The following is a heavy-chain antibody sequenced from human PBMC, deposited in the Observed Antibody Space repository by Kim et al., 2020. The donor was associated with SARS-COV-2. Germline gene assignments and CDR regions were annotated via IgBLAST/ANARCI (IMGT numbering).Heavy chain of an antibody. V-gene: IGHV1-8*01. D-gene: IGHD3-22*01. Sequence: ASVKVSCKASGYTFTSYDINWVRQVTGQGLEWMGWMNPNSGNTGYAQKFQGRVTMTRNTSISTAYMELSSLRSEDTAVYYCARINYYDSSGYRLYYYYYYMDVWGKGTTVTVSS. CDR3: ARINYYDSSGYRLYYYYYYMDV. CDR1: GYTFTSYD. J-gene: IGHJ6*03. CDR2: MNPNSGNT.